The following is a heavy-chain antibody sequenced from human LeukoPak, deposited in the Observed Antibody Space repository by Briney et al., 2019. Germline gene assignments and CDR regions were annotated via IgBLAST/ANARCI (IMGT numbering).Heavy chain of an antibody. J-gene: IGHJ4*02. CDR2: IWYDGSNK. CDR1: GFTFSSYG. CDR3: ARDGSGSSLDY. D-gene: IGHD1-26*01. Sequence: PGRSLRLSCAASGFTFSSYGMHWVRQAPGKGLEWVAVIWYDGSNKYYADSVKGRFTISRDNSKNTLYLQMNSLRAEDTAVYYCARDGSGSSLDYWGQGTLVTVSS. V-gene: IGHV3-33*01.